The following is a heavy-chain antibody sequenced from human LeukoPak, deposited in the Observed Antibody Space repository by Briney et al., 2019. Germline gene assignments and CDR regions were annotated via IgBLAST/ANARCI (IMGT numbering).Heavy chain of an antibody. CDR3: ARDYTSEPYYDFWSGYSSFDY. V-gene: IGHV3-7*01. CDR1: GFTFSNSW. J-gene: IGHJ4*02. D-gene: IGHD3-3*01. Sequence: GGSLRLSCAASGFTFSNSWMSWVRQAPGKGLEWVATIKPDGSAQYYVDSVKGRFTISRDNAKNSLFLQMNSLRAEDTAVYYCARDYTSEPYYDFWSGYSSFDYWGQGTLVTVSS. CDR2: IKPDGSAQ.